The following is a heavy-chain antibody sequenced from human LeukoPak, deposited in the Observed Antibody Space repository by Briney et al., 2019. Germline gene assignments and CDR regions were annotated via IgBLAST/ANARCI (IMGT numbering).Heavy chain of an antibody. CDR3: ARDPRSSGWYYYYYYGMDV. J-gene: IGHJ6*04. D-gene: IGHD6-19*01. CDR2: ISYDGSNK. V-gene: IGHV3-30*04. CDR1: GFTFSSYA. Sequence: GGSLRLSCAASGFTFSSYAMHWVRQAPGKGLEWGAVISYDGSNKYYADSVKGRFTISRDNSKNTLYLQMNSLRAEDTAVYYCARDPRSSGWYYYYYYGMDVWGKGTTVTVSS.